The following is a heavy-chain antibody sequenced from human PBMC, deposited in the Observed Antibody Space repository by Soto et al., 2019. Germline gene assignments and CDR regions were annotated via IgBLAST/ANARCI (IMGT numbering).Heavy chain of an antibody. D-gene: IGHD3-3*01. CDR3: ARGLVLRFLEWLSPLGY. V-gene: IGHV3-53*01. CDR2: IYSGGAT. CDR1: GFNVSSNY. Sequence: PGGSLRLSCAASGFNVSSNYMSWVRQAPGKGPEWVSLIYSGGATYHADSVKGRFTISRDNSKNTLYLQMNSLRAEDTAVYYCARGLVLRFLEWLSPLGYWGQGTLVTVSS. J-gene: IGHJ4*02.